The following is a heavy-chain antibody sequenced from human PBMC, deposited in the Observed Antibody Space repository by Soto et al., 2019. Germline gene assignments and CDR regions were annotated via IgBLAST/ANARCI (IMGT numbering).Heavy chain of an antibody. CDR3: ARWDSFGYYFDS. CDR2: LSGSGYTT. J-gene: IGHJ4*02. CDR1: GFTFSRYA. D-gene: IGHD5-18*01. Sequence: PGGSLRLSFAASGFTFSRYAMSWVRQAPGKGLGWVSALSGSGYTTYYADSVKGRFTISRDNSNNTLYLQMNSLRVEDTAVYFCARWDSFGYYFDSWGQGTPVTVSS. V-gene: IGHV3-23*01.